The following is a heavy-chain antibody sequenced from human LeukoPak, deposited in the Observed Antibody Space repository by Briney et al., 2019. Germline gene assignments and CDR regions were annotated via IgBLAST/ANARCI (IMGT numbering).Heavy chain of an antibody. Sequence: GGSLRLSCAASGFTFSNSAMSWVRQAPGKGLEWVSAISGSGDYTYYADSVKGRFTISRDNAKKSLYLQMNNLGAEDTAVYYCARDLRFLASFDSWGQGALVTVSS. CDR1: GFTFSNSA. D-gene: IGHD3-3*01. CDR2: ISGSGDYT. J-gene: IGHJ4*02. CDR3: ARDLRFLASFDS. V-gene: IGHV3-23*01.